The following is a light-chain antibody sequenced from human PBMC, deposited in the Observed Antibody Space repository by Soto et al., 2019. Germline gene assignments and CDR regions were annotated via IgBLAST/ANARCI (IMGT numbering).Light chain of an antibody. CDR1: QSISSY. V-gene: IGKV1-39*01. CDR3: QQSYSTPPEWT. Sequence: DIQMTQSPSSLSASVGDRVTITCRASQSISSYLNWYQQKPGKAPKLLIYAASSLQSGVPSRFSGSGSGTDFTLTISSLQPEDFATYYCQQSYSTPPEWTFGQATKVEIK. CDR2: AAS. J-gene: IGKJ1*01.